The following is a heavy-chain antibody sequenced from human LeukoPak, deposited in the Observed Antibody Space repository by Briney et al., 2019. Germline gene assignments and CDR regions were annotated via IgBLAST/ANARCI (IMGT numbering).Heavy chain of an antibody. J-gene: IGHJ4*02. CDR2: IYYSGST. CDR3: ARGKNSGSYFVDDY. CDR1: GGSISSSSYY. Sequence: SETLSLTCTVSGGSISSSSYYWGWIRQPPGKGLEWIGSIYYSGSTYYNPSLKSRVTISVDTSKNQFSLKLSSVAAADTAVYYCARGKNSGSYFVDDYWGQGTLVTVSS. D-gene: IGHD1-26*01. V-gene: IGHV4-39*07.